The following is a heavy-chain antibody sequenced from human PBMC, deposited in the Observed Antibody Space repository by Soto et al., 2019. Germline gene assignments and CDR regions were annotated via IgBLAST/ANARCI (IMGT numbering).Heavy chain of an antibody. CDR3: ARQWHESARLHLGELSLSALGY. CDR2: IYYSGST. J-gene: IGHJ4*02. V-gene: IGHV4-39*01. D-gene: IGHD3-16*02. CDR1: GGSISSSSYY. Sequence: SETLSLTCTVSGGSISSSSYYWGWIRQPPGKGLEWIGSIYYSGSTYYNPSLKSRVTISVDTSKNQFSLKLSSVTAADTAVYYCARQWHESARLHLGELSLSALGYWGQGTLVTVSS.